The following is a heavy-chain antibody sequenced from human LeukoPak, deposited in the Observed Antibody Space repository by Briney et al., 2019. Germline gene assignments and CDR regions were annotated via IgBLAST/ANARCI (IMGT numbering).Heavy chain of an antibody. J-gene: IGHJ4*02. Sequence: GESLKISCKGSGYSFTNYWIGWVRQMPGKGPEWMGIIYPGDSDTRYSPSFQGQVTISADKSISTAYLQWSSLKASDTAMYYCGRGGYYSGGIFYYYFDYWGQGTLVTVPS. CDR2: IYPGDSDT. V-gene: IGHV5-51*01. CDR3: GRGGYYSGGIFYYYFDY. D-gene: IGHD2-15*01. CDR1: GYSFTNYW.